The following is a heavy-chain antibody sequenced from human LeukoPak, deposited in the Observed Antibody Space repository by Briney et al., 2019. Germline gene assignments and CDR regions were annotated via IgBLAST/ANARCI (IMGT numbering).Heavy chain of an antibody. V-gene: IGHV3-21*01. CDR1: GFTFSSYT. CDR3: ASRCDGDRFDAFDI. CDR2: ITSTSTYI. J-gene: IGHJ3*02. Sequence: GGSLRLSCAASGFTFSSYTMNWVRQAPGKGLQWVSSITSTSTYIYYADSVKGRFTISRDNAKNSVYLQMNSLRAEDTAVYYCASRCDGDRFDAFDIWGQGTMVTVSS. D-gene: IGHD2-21*02.